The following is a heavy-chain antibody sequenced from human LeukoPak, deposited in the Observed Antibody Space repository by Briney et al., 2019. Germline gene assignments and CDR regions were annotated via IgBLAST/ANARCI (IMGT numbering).Heavy chain of an antibody. V-gene: IGHV4-59*01. CDR1: GGSISSYY. D-gene: IGHD3-9*01. Sequence: PSETLSLTCTVSGGSISSYYWSWIRQPPGKGLEWIGYIYYSGSTNYNPSLKSRVTISVDTSKNQFSLKLSSVTAADTAVYYCARGVRYFDWSGYDYWGQGTLVTVSS. J-gene: IGHJ4*02. CDR2: IYYSGST. CDR3: ARGVRYFDWSGYDY.